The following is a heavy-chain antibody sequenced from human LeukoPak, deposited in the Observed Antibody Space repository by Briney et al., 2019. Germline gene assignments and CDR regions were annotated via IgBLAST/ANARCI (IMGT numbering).Heavy chain of an antibody. CDR3: ARGRRITIFGVVIAKNNWFDP. CDR1: GFTFSSYS. D-gene: IGHD3-3*01. Sequence: GGSLRLSCAASGFTFSSYSMNWVRQAPGKGLEWVSSISSSSSYIYYADSVKGRFTISRDNAKNSLYLQMNSLRAEDTAVYYCARGRRITIFGVVIAKNNWFDPWGQGTLVTVSS. J-gene: IGHJ5*02. V-gene: IGHV3-21*01. CDR2: ISSSSSYI.